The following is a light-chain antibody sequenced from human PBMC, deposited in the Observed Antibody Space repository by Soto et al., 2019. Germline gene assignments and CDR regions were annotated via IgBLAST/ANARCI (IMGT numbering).Light chain of an antibody. CDR1: QSVNSNY. CDR2: DAS. V-gene: IGKV3-20*01. CDR3: QQHGSSLRT. J-gene: IGKJ1*01. Sequence: EIVFTQSPGTLSLSRGERATLSCRASQSVNSNYLVWYQQKPGQAPRLLIYDASSRATGIPDRFSGSGSGTDFALTISRLEPEDFAVYYCQQHGSSLRTLGQGTKVDIK.